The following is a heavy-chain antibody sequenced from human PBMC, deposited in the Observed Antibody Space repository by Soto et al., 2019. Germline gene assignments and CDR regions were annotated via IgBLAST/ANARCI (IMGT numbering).Heavy chain of an antibody. CDR3: AKDLAHIVVVTAIPVRWYYGMDV. CDR1: GFTFSSYG. J-gene: IGHJ6*02. V-gene: IGHV3-30*18. CDR2: ISYDGSNK. D-gene: IGHD2-21*02. Sequence: HPGGSLRLSCAASGFTFSSYGMHWVRQAPGKGLEWVAVISYDGSNKYYADSVKGRFTISRDNSKNTLYLQMNSLRAEDTAVYYCAKDLAHIVVVTAIPVRWYYGMDVWGQGTTVTVSS.